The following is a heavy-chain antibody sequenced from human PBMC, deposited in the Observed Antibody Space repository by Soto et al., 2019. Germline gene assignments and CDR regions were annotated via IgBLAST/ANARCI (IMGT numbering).Heavy chain of an antibody. V-gene: IGHV5-10-1*01. D-gene: IGHD3-9*01. CDR3: ASDYDILTGYYNAAFDI. CDR2: IDPSDSYT. J-gene: IGHJ3*02. CDR1: GYSFTSYW. Sequence: PGESLKISCKGSGYSFTSYWISWVRQMPGKGLGWMGRIDPSDSYTNYSPSFQGHVTISADKSISTAYLQWSSLKASDTAMYYCASDYDILTGYYNAAFDIWGQGTMVTVSS.